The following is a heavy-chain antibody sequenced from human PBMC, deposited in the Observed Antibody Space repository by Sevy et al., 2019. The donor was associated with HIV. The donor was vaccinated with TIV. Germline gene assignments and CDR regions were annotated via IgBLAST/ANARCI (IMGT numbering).Heavy chain of an antibody. CDR3: ASLFTGSGTYYNIAFDT. CDR2: IKEDGSEK. D-gene: IGHD3-10*01. CDR1: GFTFSRYW. V-gene: IGHV3-7*03. Sequence: GGSVRLSCTASGFTFSRYWMSWVRQAPGKGLEWVANIKEDGSEKNYVDSVKGRFTISRDNADDSLFLQMSSLRAEDTAVYYCASLFTGSGTYYNIAFDTWGQGTMVTVSS. J-gene: IGHJ3*02.